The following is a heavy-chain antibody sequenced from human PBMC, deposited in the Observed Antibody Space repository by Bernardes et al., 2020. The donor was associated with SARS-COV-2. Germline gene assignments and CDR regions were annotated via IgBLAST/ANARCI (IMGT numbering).Heavy chain of an antibody. CDR2: IYYSGST. J-gene: IGHJ3*02. D-gene: IGHD3-3*01. V-gene: IGHV4-31*03. CDR1: GGSISSGGYY. CDR3: ARASGVGTIFGVVIVQACDI. Sequence: SETLSLTCTVSGGSISSGGYYWSWIRQHPGKGLEWIGYIYYSGSTYYNPSLKSRVTISVDTSKNQFSLKLSSVTAADTAVYYCARASGVGTIFGVVIVQACDIWGQGTMVTVSS.